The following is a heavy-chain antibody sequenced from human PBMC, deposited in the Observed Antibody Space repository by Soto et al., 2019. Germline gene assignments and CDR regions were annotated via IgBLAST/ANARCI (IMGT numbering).Heavy chain of an antibody. CDR1: GFTFSTYA. CDR3: AKDLYTTMPVATGY. Sequence: EVQLLESGGGLVQPGGSLRLSCAASGFTFSTYAMAWIRQAPGKGLEWVSGISDNGGRTYYAASVKGRFTISRDNSKNTLYLQMNSLRPEDTAMYYCAKDLYTTMPVATGYWGRAALVTVSS. V-gene: IGHV3-23*01. CDR2: ISDNGGRT. D-gene: IGHD2-2*01. J-gene: IGHJ4*02.